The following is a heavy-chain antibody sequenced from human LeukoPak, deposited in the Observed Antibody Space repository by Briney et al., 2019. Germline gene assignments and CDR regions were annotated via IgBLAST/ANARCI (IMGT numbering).Heavy chain of an antibody. Sequence: GTSLRLSCAASGFSFRSYGMHWVRQAPGKGLEWVAVIWYDGSNKYYADSVKGRFTISRDNSKNTLYLQMSSLRAEDTAVYYCARGEGELSSSFDYWGQGTLVTVSS. J-gene: IGHJ4*02. D-gene: IGHD3-16*02. CDR3: ARGEGELSSSFDY. CDR2: IWYDGSNK. CDR1: GFSFRSYG. V-gene: IGHV3-33*01.